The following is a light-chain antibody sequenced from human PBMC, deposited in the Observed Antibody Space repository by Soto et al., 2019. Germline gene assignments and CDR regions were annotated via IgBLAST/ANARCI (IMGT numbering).Light chain of an antibody. J-gene: IGKJ2*01. CDR2: GAS. CDR1: QSVSSSY. Sequence: EIVLTQSPGTLSLSPGERATLSCRASQSVSSSYLAWYQQKPGQAPRLLIYGASSRATGIPDRFSGSGSGTDFTLTISRLEPEDFAVYYCQQYGRYLIYTFGQGTKLEIK. V-gene: IGKV3-20*01. CDR3: QQYGRYLIYT.